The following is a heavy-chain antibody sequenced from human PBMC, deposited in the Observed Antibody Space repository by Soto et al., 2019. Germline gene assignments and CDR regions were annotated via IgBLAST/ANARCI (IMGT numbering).Heavy chain of an antibody. D-gene: IGHD3-3*01. J-gene: IGHJ4*02. Sequence: GASVKVSCKASGYTLTSYYMHWVRQAPGQGLARMGIINPSGGSTSYAQKYQERITMTRDTSTTTVYMELSSLRSEDTALFFCGGGDYDVWTGHSPLDFWGRGPLVPVSS. V-gene: IGHV1-46*01. CDR1: GYTLTSYY. CDR2: INPSGGST. CDR3: GGGDYDVWTGHSPLDF.